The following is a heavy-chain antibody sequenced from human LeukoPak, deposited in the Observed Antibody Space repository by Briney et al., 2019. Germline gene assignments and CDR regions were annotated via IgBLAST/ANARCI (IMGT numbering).Heavy chain of an antibody. J-gene: IGHJ4*02. CDR2: INPSGGST. CDR1: VYTFTSYY. Sequence: ASVKVSCKASVYTFTSYYLYWVRQAPGQGLEWMGVINPSGGSTTSAQKFQGRVTMTSDTSTSTVYMELRSLRSEDTAVYYCARGPGPADDGGGYCFDYWGQGTLVTVSS. CDR3: ARGPGPADDGGGYCFDY. V-gene: IGHV1-46*01. D-gene: IGHD3-22*01.